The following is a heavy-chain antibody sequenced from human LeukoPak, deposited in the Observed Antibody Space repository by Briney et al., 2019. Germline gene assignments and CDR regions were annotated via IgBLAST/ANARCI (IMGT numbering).Heavy chain of an antibody. Sequence: GASVKVSCKVSGYTFSELAMHWVRQGPGTGLEWMGGFDPEDGEIIYAQKFQGRVTMTEDASTDTAYMELSSLRSEDTAVYYCATKSYLEYFYYGMDVWGQGTTATVSS. D-gene: IGHD1-26*01. V-gene: IGHV1-24*01. CDR3: ATKSYLEYFYYGMDV. CDR2: FDPEDGEI. CDR1: GYTFSELA. J-gene: IGHJ6*02.